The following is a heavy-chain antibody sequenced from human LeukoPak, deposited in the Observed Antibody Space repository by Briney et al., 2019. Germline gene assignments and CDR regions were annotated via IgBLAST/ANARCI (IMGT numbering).Heavy chain of an antibody. D-gene: IGHD1-14*01. CDR2: ISSDESST. CDR1: GFTFSHHW. J-gene: IGHJ5*02. V-gene: IGHV3-74*01. Sequence: GGSLRLSCAASGFTFSHHWMHWVRQAPGKGLVWVSHISSDESSTTYADSVKGRFTISRDNRKNTLYLQMNSLRVEDTAMYYCTRNPDGRNWFDPWGQGTLVTISS. CDR3: TRNPDGRNWFDP.